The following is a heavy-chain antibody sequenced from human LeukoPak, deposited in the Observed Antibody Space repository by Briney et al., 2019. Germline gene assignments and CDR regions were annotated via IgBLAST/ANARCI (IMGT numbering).Heavy chain of an antibody. CDR3: ARGRPQYYYDSSGTFDY. CDR2: ISSSGSTI. V-gene: IGHV3-48*03. J-gene: IGHJ4*02. Sequence: LGGSLRLSCAASGFTFSSYEMNWVRQAPGKGLEWVSYISSSGSTIYYADSVKGRFTISRDNAKNSLYLQMNSLRAEDTAVYYCARGRPQYYYDSSGTFDYWGQGTLVTVSS. CDR1: GFTFSSYE. D-gene: IGHD3-22*01.